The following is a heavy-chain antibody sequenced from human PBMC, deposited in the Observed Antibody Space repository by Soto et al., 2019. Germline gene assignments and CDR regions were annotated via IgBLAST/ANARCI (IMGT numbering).Heavy chain of an antibody. V-gene: IGHV1-18*04. CDR2: IKPDNGDT. CDR3: ASSSDSGFAP. D-gene: IGHD3-10*01. CDR1: GYPFSKYG. Sequence: QLQLVQSGAEVERPGASVRVSCKAYGYPFSKYGISWIRQAPGQGLEWMGWIKPDNGDTNYAQKFQGRVTMTTDTSSNPAYIERRSLRSDDTAVYYWASSSDSGFAPWGQGTLVSVSS. J-gene: IGHJ5*02.